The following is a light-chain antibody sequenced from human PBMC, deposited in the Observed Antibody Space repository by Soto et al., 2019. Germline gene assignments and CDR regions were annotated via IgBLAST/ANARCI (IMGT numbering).Light chain of an antibody. CDR2: KAS. CDR3: QQYNSYPYT. V-gene: IGKV1-5*03. J-gene: IGKJ1*01. CDR1: QIISSW. Sequence: DIQMTQSPSTLSASVGDRVTITCRASQIISSWLAWYQQKPGKAHKLLIYKASSLESGVPSRFSGSGSGTEFTLTISSLQPDDFATYYCQQYNSYPYTFGQGTKVDI.